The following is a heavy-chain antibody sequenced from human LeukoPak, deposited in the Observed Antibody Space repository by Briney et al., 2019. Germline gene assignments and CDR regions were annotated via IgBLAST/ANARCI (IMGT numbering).Heavy chain of an antibody. D-gene: IGHD6-19*01. Sequence: GGSLRLSCAASGFTFSSYGMHWVRQAPGKGLEWVAVIWYSGSNKYYADSVKGRFTISRDNSKNTLYLQMNSLRAEDTAVYYCAKDQGSSGGFDHWGQGTLVTVSS. CDR3: AKDQGSSGGFDH. J-gene: IGHJ4*02. CDR2: IWYSGSNK. CDR1: GFTFSSYG. V-gene: IGHV3-30*02.